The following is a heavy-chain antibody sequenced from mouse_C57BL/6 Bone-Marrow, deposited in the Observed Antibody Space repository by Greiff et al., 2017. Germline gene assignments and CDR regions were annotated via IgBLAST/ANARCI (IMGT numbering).Heavy chain of an antibody. V-gene: IGHV3-6*01. D-gene: IGHD2-4*01. CDR1: GYSISSGYY. CDR2: ISYDGSN. Sequence: EVQLQESGPGLVKPSQSLSLTCSVTGYSISSGYYWHWIRQFPGNKLEWMGYISYDGSNNYNPSLKNRISITRDTSKNQFFLKLNSVTTEDTATYYCARRGDYDYGALLDYWGKGTTLTVSS. CDR3: ARRGDYDYGALLDY. J-gene: IGHJ2*01.